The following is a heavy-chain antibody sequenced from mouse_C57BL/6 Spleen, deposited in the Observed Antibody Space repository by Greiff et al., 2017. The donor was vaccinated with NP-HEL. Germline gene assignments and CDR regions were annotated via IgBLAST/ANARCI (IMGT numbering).Heavy chain of an antibody. CDR3: ARRFITTVRYFDV. CDR1: GYAFSSSW. CDR2: IYPGDGDT. J-gene: IGHJ1*03. V-gene: IGHV1-80*01. Sequence: VQLQQSGAELVKPGASVKISCKASGYAFSSSWMNWVKQRPGKGLEWIGQIYPGDGDTNYNGKFKGKATLTADKSSSTAYMQLSSLTSEDSAVYFCARRFITTVRYFDVWGTGTTVTVSS. D-gene: IGHD1-1*01.